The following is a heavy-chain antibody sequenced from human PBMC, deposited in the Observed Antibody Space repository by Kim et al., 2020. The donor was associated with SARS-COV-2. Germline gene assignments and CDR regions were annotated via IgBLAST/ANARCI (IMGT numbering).Heavy chain of an antibody. Sequence: SETLSLTCTVSGGSISSYYWSWIRQPPGKGLEWIGYIYYSGSTNYNPSLKSRVTISVDTSKNQFSLKLSSVTAADTAVYYCARHVVYGSAPDYWGQGTLVTVSS. V-gene: IGHV4-59*08. CDR2: IYYSGST. D-gene: IGHD2-15*01. CDR1: GGSISSYY. CDR3: ARHVVYGSAPDY. J-gene: IGHJ4*02.